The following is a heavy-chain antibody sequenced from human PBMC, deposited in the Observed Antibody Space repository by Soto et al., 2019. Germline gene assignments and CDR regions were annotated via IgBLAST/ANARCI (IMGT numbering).Heavy chain of an antibody. Sequence: EVQLVESGGGLVQPGGSLRPSCAASGFTFSSYWMHWVRQAPGKGLVWVSRINSDGSTTTYADSVKGRFTISRDNAKNTLYLQVNSLRGDDTAMYYCVSGGDGSYWNYWGQGTLVTVSS. J-gene: IGHJ4*02. CDR3: VSGGDGSYWNY. D-gene: IGHD1-26*01. CDR2: INSDGSTT. CDR1: GFTFSSYW. V-gene: IGHV3-74*01.